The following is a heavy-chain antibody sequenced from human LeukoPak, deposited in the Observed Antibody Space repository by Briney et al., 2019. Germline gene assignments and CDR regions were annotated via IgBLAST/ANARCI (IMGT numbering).Heavy chain of an antibody. CDR3: AKDSPQRIAAAGTGFDY. CDR1: GFTFSSYS. J-gene: IGHJ4*02. CDR2: ISSSSSYI. V-gene: IGHV3-21*04. Sequence: GGSLRLSCAASGFTFSSYSMNWVRQAPGKGLEWVSSISSSSSYIYYADSVKGRFTISRDNSKNTLYLQMNSLRAEDTAVYYCAKDSPQRIAAAGTGFDYWGQGTLVTVSS. D-gene: IGHD6-13*01.